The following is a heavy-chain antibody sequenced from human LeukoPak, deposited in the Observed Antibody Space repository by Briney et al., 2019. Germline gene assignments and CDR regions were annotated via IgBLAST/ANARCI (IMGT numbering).Heavy chain of an antibody. CDR2: ISSSSYI. CDR3: ARDVRGYSYGYYFDY. CDR1: GFTFDDYG. J-gene: IGHJ4*02. V-gene: IGHV3-69-1*01. D-gene: IGHD5-18*01. Sequence: GGSLRLSCTASGFTFDDYGMSWVRQAPGKGLEWVSSISSSSYIYYADSVKGRFTISRDNAKNSLYLQMNSLRAEDTVVYYCARDVRGYSYGYYFDYWGQGTLVTVSS.